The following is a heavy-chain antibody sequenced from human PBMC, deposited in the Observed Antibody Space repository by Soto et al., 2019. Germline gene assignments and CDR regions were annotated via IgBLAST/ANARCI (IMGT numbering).Heavy chain of an antibody. CDR2: INPSGGGK. CDR3: AKRVPAPYYFDY. V-gene: IGHV3-23*01. J-gene: IGHJ4*02. CDR1: GFTFSNYA. Sequence: PGGSLRLSCAASGFTFSNYAMSWVRQAPGKGLEWVSSINPSGGGKYYADPVKGQFTISRDNSRSTLYLQMSSLRAEDTAIYYCAKRVPAPYYFDYWGQGILVTVSS.